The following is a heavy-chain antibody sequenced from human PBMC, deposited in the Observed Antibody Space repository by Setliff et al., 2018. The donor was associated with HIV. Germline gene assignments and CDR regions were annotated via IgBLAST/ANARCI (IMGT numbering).Heavy chain of an antibody. J-gene: IGHJ6*02. D-gene: IGHD2-2*01. CDR3: ARGGVCTSSSCGGIYYYGMDV. CDR1: GGTFSTNA. Sequence: SVKVSCKASGGTFSTNAVSWVRQAPGQGLEWMGGIIPLLGKANYAQKFQGRVTITADESTSTVYMELSSLRSADTAVYYCARGGVCTSSSCGGIYYYGMDVWSQGTTGTVSS. V-gene: IGHV1-69*10. CDR2: IIPLLGKA.